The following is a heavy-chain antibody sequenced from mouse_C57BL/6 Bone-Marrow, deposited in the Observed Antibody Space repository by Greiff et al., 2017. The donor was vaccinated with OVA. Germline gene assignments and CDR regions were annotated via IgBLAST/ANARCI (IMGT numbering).Heavy chain of an antibody. J-gene: IGHJ2*01. V-gene: IGHV14-4*01. CDR2: IDPENGDT. Sequence: VQLQQSGAELVRPGASVKLSCTASGFNIKDDYMHWVKERPEQGLEWIGWIDPENGDTEYASKFQGKATITADTSSKTVYLHLSSLTAEDTAVYYCTTDRYGGQGTTLTVSA. CDR3: TTDRY. CDR1: GFNIKDDY.